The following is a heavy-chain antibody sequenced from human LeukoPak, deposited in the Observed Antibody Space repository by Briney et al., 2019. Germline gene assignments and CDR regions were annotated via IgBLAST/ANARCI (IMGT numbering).Heavy chain of an antibody. D-gene: IGHD3-22*01. CDR3: ARGRTSGSPYYFDY. J-gene: IGHJ4*02. Sequence: GASVKVSCKTSGYTFTTFDINWVRQAPGQGLEWMGWLNPNNSDTGYAQRFQGRITMSRDTSISTAYMELSGLRSDDTAVYYCARGRTSGSPYYFDYWGQGTLVTVSS. V-gene: IGHV1-8*01. CDR1: GYTFTTFD. CDR2: LNPNNSDT.